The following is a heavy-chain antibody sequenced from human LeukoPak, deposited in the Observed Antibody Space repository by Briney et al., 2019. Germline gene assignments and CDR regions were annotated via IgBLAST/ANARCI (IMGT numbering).Heavy chain of an antibody. Sequence: GASVKVSCKASGYTFTSYGISWVRQAPGQGLEWMGWISAYNGNTNYAQKLQGRVTMTTDTSTSTAYMELRSLRSDDTAVYYCAREVLLEAGIAAAGFLFDYWGQGTLVTVSS. CDR2: ISAYNGNT. V-gene: IGHV1-18*01. D-gene: IGHD6-13*01. J-gene: IGHJ4*02. CDR3: AREVLLEAGIAAAGFLFDY. CDR1: GYTFTSYG.